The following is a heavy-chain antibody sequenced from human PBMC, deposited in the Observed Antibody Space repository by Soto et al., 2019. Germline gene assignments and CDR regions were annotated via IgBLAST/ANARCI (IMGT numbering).Heavy chain of an antibody. CDR3: ARDYGYCSGGSCYIRWFDP. CDR2: ISAYNGNT. CDR1: GYTFTSYG. Sequence: ASVKVSCKASGYTFTSYGISWVRQAPGQGLEWMGWISAYNGNTNYAQKLQGRVTMTTDTSTSTAYMELRSLRSDDTAVYYCARDYGYCSGGSCYIRWFDPWGQGTLVTVSS. J-gene: IGHJ5*02. V-gene: IGHV1-18*01. D-gene: IGHD2-15*01.